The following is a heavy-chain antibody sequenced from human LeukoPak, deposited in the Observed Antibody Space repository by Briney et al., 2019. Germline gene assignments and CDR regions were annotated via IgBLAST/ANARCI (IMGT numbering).Heavy chain of an antibody. V-gene: IGHV1-69*13. D-gene: IGHD3-22*01. CDR2: DIPIFGTA. CDR3: ARELRDSSGCYLAPFDY. CDR1: GGTFSSYA. Sequence: ASVKVSCKASGGTFSSYAISWVRQAPGQGLEWMGGDIPIFGTANYAQKFQGRVTITADESTTTAYMELSSLRSEDTAVYYCARELRDSSGCYLAPFDYWGQGTLVTVSS. J-gene: IGHJ4*02.